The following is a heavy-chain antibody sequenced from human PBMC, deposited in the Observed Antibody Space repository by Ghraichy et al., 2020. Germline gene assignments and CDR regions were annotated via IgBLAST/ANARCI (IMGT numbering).Heavy chain of an antibody. J-gene: IGHJ2*01. D-gene: IGHD3-10*01. CDR1: GGSISSYY. V-gene: IGHV4-4*09. Sequence: SETLSLTCTVSGGSISSYYWSWIRQPPGKGLEWIGYIYTSGSTNYNPSLKSRVTISVDTSKNQFSLKLSSVTAADTAVYYCARSEGEAAGSHFETGSFDLWGRGTLVTVSS. CDR2: IYTSGST. CDR3: ARSEGEAAGSHFETGSFDL.